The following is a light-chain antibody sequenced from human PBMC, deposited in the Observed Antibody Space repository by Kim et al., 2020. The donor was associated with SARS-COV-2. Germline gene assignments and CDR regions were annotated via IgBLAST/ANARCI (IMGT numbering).Light chain of an antibody. CDR3: QQYVSYPNT. J-gene: IGKJ5*01. CDR1: QEINIW. CDR2: AAS. Sequence: ASVGERVPITCRAGQEINIWFAWYQQRPGKGPKALIYAASNLQTGVPGRFSGSGSATEFTLTIRSLQPEDFATYYCQQYVSYPNTFGQGTRLEIK. V-gene: IGKV1D-16*01.